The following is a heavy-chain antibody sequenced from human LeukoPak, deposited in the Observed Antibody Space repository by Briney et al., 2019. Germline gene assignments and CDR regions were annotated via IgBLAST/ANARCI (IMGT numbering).Heavy chain of an antibody. V-gene: IGHV3-74*01. D-gene: IGHD6-19*01. J-gene: IGHJ4*02. CDR1: GFTFSSYW. CDR3: AKDQSSGWPHYFDY. Sequence: GGSLRLSCAASGFTFSSYWMHWVRQAPGKGLVWVSRINSDGSSTSYADSVKGRFTISRDNSKNTLYLQMNSLRADDTAVYYCAKDQSSGWPHYFDYWGQGTLVTVSS. CDR2: INSDGSST.